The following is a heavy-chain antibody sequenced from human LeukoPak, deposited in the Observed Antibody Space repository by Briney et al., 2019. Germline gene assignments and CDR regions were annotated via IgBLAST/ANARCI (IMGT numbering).Heavy chain of an antibody. V-gene: IGHV1-3*01. D-gene: IGHD3-22*01. CDR1: GYTFTSYA. CDR3: ASGNYYDSSGYYPEDY. J-gene: IGHJ4*01. CDR2: VNGGNGNT. Sequence: ASVKVSCKASGYTFTSYAMHWVRQAPGQRLEWMGWVNGGNGNTEYSQKFQGRLTITRDTSASTAYMELSSLRSEDTAVYYCASGNYYDSSGYYPEDYWGQGTLVTVSS.